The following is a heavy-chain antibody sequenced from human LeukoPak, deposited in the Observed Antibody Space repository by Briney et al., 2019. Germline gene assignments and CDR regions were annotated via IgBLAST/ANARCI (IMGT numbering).Heavy chain of an antibody. CDR2: IYYSGST. Sequence: SETLSLTCSVSGGSISSSPYYWGWLRQPPGKGLEWIANIYYSGSTYYNPSLKTRVTISVDTSKNQFSLKLTSVTAADTAVYYCARHASVDGNWPRPLDYWGQGSLVTVSS. D-gene: IGHD6-19*01. CDR1: GGSISSSPYY. J-gene: IGHJ4*02. CDR3: ARHASVDGNWPRPLDY. V-gene: IGHV4-39*01.